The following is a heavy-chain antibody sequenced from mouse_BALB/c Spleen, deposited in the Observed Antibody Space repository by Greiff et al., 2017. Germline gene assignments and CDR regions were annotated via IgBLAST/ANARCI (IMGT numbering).Heavy chain of an antibody. CDR1: GFTFSSFG. CDR2: ISSGSSTI. J-gene: IGHJ4*01. CDR3: ARLTGTYYAMDY. Sequence: EVKLQESGGGLVQPGGSRKLSCAASGFTFSSFGMHWVRQAPEKGLEWVAYISSGSSTIYYADTVKGRFTISRDNPKNTLFLQMTSLRSEDTAMYYCARLTGTYYAMDYWGQGTSVTVSS. V-gene: IGHV5-17*02. D-gene: IGHD4-1*01.